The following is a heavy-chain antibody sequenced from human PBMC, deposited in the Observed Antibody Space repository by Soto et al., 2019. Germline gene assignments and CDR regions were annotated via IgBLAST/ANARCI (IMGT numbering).Heavy chain of an antibody. CDR3: AKGGRQWLVTSDFNY. CDR1: GFTFSDYA. D-gene: IGHD6-19*01. CDR2: VSHDGRNT. J-gene: IGHJ4*02. V-gene: IGHV3-30*18. Sequence: VQLVESGGGVVQPGRSLRLSCAASGFTFSDYAMHWVRQAPGKGLEWVAVVSHDGRNTHYADSVKGRFTISRDSSKNTVSLEMTSLREEDTAGSYCAKGGRQWLVTSDFNYWGQGALVTVSS.